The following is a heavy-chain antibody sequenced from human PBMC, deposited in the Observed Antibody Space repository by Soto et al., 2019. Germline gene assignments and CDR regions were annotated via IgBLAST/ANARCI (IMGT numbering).Heavy chain of an antibody. Sequence: SETLSLTCAVYGGSFSGYYWSWIRQPPGKGLEWIGEINHSGSTNYNPSLKSRVTISVDTSKNQFSLKLSSVTAADTAVYYCARRGLGVAAADWPLYYYYGMDVWGQGTTVTVSS. V-gene: IGHV4-34*01. J-gene: IGHJ6*02. D-gene: IGHD6-13*01. CDR3: ARRGLGVAAADWPLYYYYGMDV. CDR1: GGSFSGYY. CDR2: INHSGST.